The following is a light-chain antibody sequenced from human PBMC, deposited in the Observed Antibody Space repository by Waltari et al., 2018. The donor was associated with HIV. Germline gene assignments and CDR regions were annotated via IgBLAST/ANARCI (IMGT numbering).Light chain of an antibody. Sequence: QAVVTQEPSLTVSPGGTVTITCGSSTGSVPSDHFPYWFQQRPGQVPWTLMYDTRTKHSWTPVRFSGSLIGGKAALTLSGAQPEDEADYYCLLSYGGARVFGGGTKLTVL. CDR2: DTR. CDR1: TGSVPSDHF. V-gene: IGLV7-46*01. J-gene: IGLJ3*02. CDR3: LLSYGGARV.